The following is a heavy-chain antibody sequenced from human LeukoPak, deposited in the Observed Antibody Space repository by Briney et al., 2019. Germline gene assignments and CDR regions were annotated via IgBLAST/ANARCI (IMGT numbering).Heavy chain of an antibody. CDR2: ISPNGGST. CDR1: GFIFSSYG. D-gene: IGHD2-21*02. J-gene: IGHJ4*01. Sequence: GGSLRLSCSASGFIFSSYGMYWVRQAPGKGLEYVSAISPNGGSTYYADSVKGRFTISRDNSMNTLFLQMNSLRAEDTAVYYCAKDVTVPYFDYWGHGTLVTVSS. V-gene: IGHV3-64*04. CDR3: AKDVTVPYFDY.